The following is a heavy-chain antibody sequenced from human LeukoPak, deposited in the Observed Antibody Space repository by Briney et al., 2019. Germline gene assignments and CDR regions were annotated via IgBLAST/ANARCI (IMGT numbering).Heavy chain of an antibody. J-gene: IGHJ5*02. CDR1: GFTFSSYA. CDR2: FSGSGGST. CDR3: AKGPAMVRGTFDP. D-gene: IGHD3-10*01. V-gene: IGHV3-23*01. Sequence: PGGSLRLSCAASGFTFSSYAMSWVRQAPGKGLEWVSAFSGSGGSTYYADSVKGRFTISRDNSKNTLYLQMNSLRTEETAVYYCAKGPAMVRGTFDPWGQGTLVTVSS.